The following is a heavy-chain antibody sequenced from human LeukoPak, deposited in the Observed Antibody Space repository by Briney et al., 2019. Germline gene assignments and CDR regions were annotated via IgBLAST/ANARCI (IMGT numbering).Heavy chain of an antibody. D-gene: IGHD3-22*01. J-gene: IGHJ4*02. CDR2: ISSSSSSYI. CDR1: GFTFSSYS. CDR3: ARDSSAYYYDSSGSDFDY. Sequence: PGGSLRLSCAASGFTFSSYSMNWVRQAPGKGLEWVSSISSSSSSYIYYADSVKGRFTISRDNAKNSLYLQMNSLRAEDTAVYYCARDSSAYYYDSSGSDFDYWGQGTLVTVPS. V-gene: IGHV3-21*01.